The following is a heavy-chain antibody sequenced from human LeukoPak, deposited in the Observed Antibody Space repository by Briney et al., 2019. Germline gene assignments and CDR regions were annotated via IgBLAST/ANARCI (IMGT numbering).Heavy chain of an antibody. CDR3: ARIRGGPIDY. CDR1: RFTLSTYA. J-gene: IGHJ4*02. D-gene: IGHD3-16*01. V-gene: IGHV3-30-3*01. CDR2: ISYDGTDA. Sequence: GGSLRLSCAASRFTLSTYAMHWVRQAPGKGLEWVAVISYDGTDAYYADSVKGRFTISRDTSKNSLYLQMNSLRAEDTAVFYCARIRGGPIDYWGQGTLVTVSS.